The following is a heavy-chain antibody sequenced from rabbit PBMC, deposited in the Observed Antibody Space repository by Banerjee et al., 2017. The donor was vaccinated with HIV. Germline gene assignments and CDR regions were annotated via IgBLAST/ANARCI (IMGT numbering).Heavy chain of an antibody. CDR1: GFSFSTSYY. CDR3: ARGGYYSYGDGGGVYAENL. J-gene: IGHJ4*01. D-gene: IGHD6-1*01. V-gene: IGHV1S40*01. CDR2: INTGSGTT. Sequence: QSLEESGGDLVKPGASLTLTCTASGFSFSTSYYMCWVRQAPGKGLEWIASINTGSGTTWYASWAKGRFTISKTSSTVDLKMTSLTAADTATYFCARGGYYSYGDGGGVYAENLWGPGTLVTVS.